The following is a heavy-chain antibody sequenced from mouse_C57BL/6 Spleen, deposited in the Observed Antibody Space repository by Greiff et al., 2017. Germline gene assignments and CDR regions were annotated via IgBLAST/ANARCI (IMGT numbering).Heavy chain of an antibody. J-gene: IGHJ4*01. Sequence: VQLQQSGPELVKPGASVKISCKASGYSFTGYYMNWVKQSPEKSLEWIGEINPSTGGTTYNQKFKAKATLTVDKSSSTAYMQLKGLTSEDSAVYYCARMEGGYWGQGTSVTVSS. CDR3: ARMEGGY. CDR2: INPSTGGT. V-gene: IGHV1-42*01. CDR1: GYSFTGYY.